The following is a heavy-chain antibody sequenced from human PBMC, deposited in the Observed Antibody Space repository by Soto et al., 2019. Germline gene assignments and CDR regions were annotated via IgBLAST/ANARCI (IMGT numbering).Heavy chain of an antibody. CDR2: VNHSGST. CDR3: ARRYGSAFDI. CDR1: GGSFSGYY. D-gene: IGHD4-17*01. V-gene: IGHV4-34*01. J-gene: IGHJ3*02. Sequence: SETLSLTCAVYGGSFSGYYWSWIRQPPGKGLEWIGEVNHSGSTNYNPSLKSRVTISVDTSKNQFSLKLSSVTAADTAVYYCARRYGSAFDIWGHGTMVTVSS.